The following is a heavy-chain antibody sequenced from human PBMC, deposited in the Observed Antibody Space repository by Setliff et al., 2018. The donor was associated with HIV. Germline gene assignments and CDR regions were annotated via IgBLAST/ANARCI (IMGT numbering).Heavy chain of an antibody. J-gene: IGHJ4*02. Sequence: PGGSLRLSCAASGFTFSDYYMSWIRQAPGKGLEWVSYISSSGSTIYYADSVKGRFTISRDNAKNSLYLQMNSLRAEDTAVYYCTRARYPSYYDYVWGSYPFDYWGQGTLVTVSS. D-gene: IGHD3-16*01. V-gene: IGHV3-11*01. CDR1: GFTFSDYY. CDR2: ISSSGSTI. CDR3: TRARYPSYYDYVWGSYPFDY.